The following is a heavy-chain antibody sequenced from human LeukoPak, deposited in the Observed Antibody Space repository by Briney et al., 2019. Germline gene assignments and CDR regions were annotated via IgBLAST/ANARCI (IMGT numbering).Heavy chain of an antibody. CDR1: CYTFTSYG. D-gene: IGHD2-2*02. CDR3: ARVYCSSTNCYSDY. J-gene: IGHJ4*02. V-gene: IGHV1-18*01. Sequence: ASVKVSCKDPCYTFTSYGICWVRQAPGQGLEWMGWISAYNGNTNYAQKLQGRVTMTTDASTSTAYMELRSLRSDDTAVYYCARVYCSSTNCYSDYWGQGTLVTVSS. CDR2: ISAYNGNT.